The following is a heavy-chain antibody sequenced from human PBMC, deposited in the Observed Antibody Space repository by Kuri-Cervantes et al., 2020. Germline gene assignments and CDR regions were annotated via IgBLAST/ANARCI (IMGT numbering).Heavy chain of an antibody. D-gene: IGHD5-18*01. CDR3: ARGRQVDTAMVPLFDP. Sequence: ETLSLTCAASGFTFSSYDMHWVRQATGKGLEWVSAIGTAGGTYYPGSVKGRFTISRENAKNSLYLQMNSLRAGDTAVYYCARGRQVDTAMVPLFDPWGQGTLVTVSS. V-gene: IGHV3-13*01. CDR1: GFTFSSYD. CDR2: IGTAGGT. J-gene: IGHJ5*02.